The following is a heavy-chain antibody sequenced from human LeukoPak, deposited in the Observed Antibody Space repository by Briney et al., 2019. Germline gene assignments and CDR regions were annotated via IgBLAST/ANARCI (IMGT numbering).Heavy chain of an antibody. CDR3: ASSIAALPAFDI. V-gene: IGHV4-34*01. Sequence: SETLSLTCAVYGGSFSGYYWSWIRQPPGKGLEWIGEINHSGSTNYNPSLKSRVTISVDTSKNQFSLKLSSVTAADTAVCYCASSIAALPAFDIWGQGTMVTVSS. D-gene: IGHD6-25*01. J-gene: IGHJ3*02. CDR1: GGSFSGYY. CDR2: INHSGST.